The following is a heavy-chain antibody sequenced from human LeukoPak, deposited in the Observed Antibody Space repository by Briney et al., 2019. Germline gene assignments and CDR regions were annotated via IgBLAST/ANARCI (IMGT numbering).Heavy chain of an antibody. CDR1: GGSISSSNW. D-gene: IGHD6-19*01. CDR2: IYHSGST. CDR3: ARASKYSSGWYRSPGAFDI. V-gene: IGHV4-4*02. J-gene: IGHJ3*02. Sequence: SETLSLTCAVSGGSISSSNWWSWVRQPPGKGLEWIGEIYHSGSTNYNPSLKSRVTISVDKSKNQFSLKLSSVTAADTAVYYCARASKYSSGWYRSPGAFDIWGQGTMVTVSS.